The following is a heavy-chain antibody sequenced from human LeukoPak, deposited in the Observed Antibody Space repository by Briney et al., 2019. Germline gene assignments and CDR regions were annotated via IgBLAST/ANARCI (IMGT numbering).Heavy chain of an antibody. V-gene: IGHV1-18*01. Sequence: ASVKVSCKASEYTFTTYDINWVRQATGQGLEWMGWISAYNGNTNYAQKLQGRVTMTTDTSTSTAYMELRSLRSDDTAVYYCAAAYCGGDCYLPPFDYWGQGTLVTVSS. D-gene: IGHD2-21*02. CDR1: EYTFTTYD. CDR2: ISAYNGNT. CDR3: AAAYCGGDCYLPPFDY. J-gene: IGHJ4*02.